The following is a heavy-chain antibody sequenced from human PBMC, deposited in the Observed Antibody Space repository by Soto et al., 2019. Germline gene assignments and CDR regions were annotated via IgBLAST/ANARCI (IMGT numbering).Heavy chain of an antibody. Sequence: PSETLSLTCTVSGGSISSSTYYWGWIRQPPGKGLEWIGTIYYSGSTDYNPSLKSRVTISIDKSKNQFSLHLSSVTAADTAVYYCARDRVAAPWYYFDSWGQGILVTVSS. CDR2: IYYSGST. V-gene: IGHV4-39*07. CDR3: ARDRVAAPWYYFDS. CDR1: GGSISSSTYY. J-gene: IGHJ4*02. D-gene: IGHD6-19*01.